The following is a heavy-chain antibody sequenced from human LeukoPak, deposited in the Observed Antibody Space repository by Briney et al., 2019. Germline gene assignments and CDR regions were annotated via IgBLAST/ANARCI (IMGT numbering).Heavy chain of an antibody. Sequence: GGSLRLSCAASAFTFSSYWMTWVRQAPGKGLEGVANIKEDGSEKYYVDSVKGRFTISRDNATNSLYLQMNSLRAEDTAVYYCARGGYSSSWYISRDYWGQGTLVTVSS. CDR1: AFTFSSYW. D-gene: IGHD6-13*01. CDR3: ARGGYSSSWYISRDY. CDR2: IKEDGSEK. V-gene: IGHV3-7*01. J-gene: IGHJ4*02.